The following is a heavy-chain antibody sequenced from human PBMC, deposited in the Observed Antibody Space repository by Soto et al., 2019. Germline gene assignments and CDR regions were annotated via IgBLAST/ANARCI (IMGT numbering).Heavy chain of an antibody. Sequence: PGGSLRLSCAASGFTFSSYGMHWVRQAPGKGLEWVAVIWPDGDKEYYGDSVKGRFTISRDNSKNTLYLQMSSLRAEDTAIYYCARHSNAYDYDSWGQGVQVTVSS. CDR1: GFTFSSYG. D-gene: IGHD5-12*01. J-gene: IGHJ5*01. CDR2: IWPDGDKE. CDR3: ARHSNAYDYDS. V-gene: IGHV3-33*01.